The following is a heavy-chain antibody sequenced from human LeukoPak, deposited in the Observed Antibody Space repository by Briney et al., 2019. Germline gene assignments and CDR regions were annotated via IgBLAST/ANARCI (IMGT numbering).Heavy chain of an antibody. D-gene: IGHD3-3*01. CDR3: AKDSLPYDFWSGYYTGYGVTQIDY. V-gene: IGHV3-30*02. Sequence: GGSLRLSCAASGFTFSSYGMHWVRQAPGKGLEWVAFIRYDGSNKYYADSVKGRFTISRDNSKNTPYLQMNSLRAEDTAVYYCAKDSLPYDFWSGYYTGYGVTQIDYWGQGTLVTVSS. CDR2: IRYDGSNK. J-gene: IGHJ4*02. CDR1: GFTFSSYG.